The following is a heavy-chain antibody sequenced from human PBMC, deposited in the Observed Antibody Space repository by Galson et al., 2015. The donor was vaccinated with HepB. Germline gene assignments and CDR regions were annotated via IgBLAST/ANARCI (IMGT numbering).Heavy chain of an antibody. D-gene: IGHD6-19*01. Sequence: SLRLSCAVSGFTFSKNYVSWGRQTPGNGLEWVSFINSGGSAYYADSVKGRFTISRDNSKNTLYLQMNSLRPEDTAVYYCAGDWGTSGWLHWGQGTLVTVSS. CDR3: AGDWGTSGWLH. V-gene: IGHV3-53*05. CDR1: GFTFSKNY. CDR2: INSGGSA. J-gene: IGHJ4*01.